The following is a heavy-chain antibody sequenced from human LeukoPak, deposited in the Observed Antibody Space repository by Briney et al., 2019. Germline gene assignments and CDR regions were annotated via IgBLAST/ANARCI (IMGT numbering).Heavy chain of an antibody. D-gene: IGHD6-13*01. CDR2: IYYSGST. V-gene: IGHV4-39*07. Sequence: SETLSLTCTVSGGSISSSSYYWGWIRQPPGKGLEWIGSIYYSGSTYYNPSLKSRVTISVDTSKNQFSLKLSSVTAADTAVYYCARELVGLAAAGEYYFDYWGQGTLVTVSS. J-gene: IGHJ4*02. CDR3: ARELVGLAAAGEYYFDY. CDR1: GGSISSSSYY.